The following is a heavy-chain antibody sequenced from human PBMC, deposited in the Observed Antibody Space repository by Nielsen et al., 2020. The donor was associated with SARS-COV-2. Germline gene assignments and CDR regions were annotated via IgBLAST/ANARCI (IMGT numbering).Heavy chain of an antibody. CDR1: GFTFSTCA. J-gene: IGHJ4*02. CDR3: AKPNGQLRWYQWTFDY. D-gene: IGHD4-23*01. V-gene: IGHV3-30*18. Sequence: GGSLRLSCAASGFTFSTCAMHWVRQAPGKGLEWVAVISFDGSNKYFADSVKGRFTISRDNSKSTLFLQMNSLRAEDTAVYYCAKPNGQLRWYQWTFDYWGQGTLVTVSS. CDR2: ISFDGSNK.